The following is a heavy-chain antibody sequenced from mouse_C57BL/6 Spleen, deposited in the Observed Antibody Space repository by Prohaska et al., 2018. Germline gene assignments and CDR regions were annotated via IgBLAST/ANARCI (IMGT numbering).Heavy chain of an antibody. V-gene: IGHV1-12*01. CDR3: ARNEGYDGYFAWFAY. CDR2: IYPGNGDT. D-gene: IGHD2-3*01. CDR1: GYTFTSYN. J-gene: IGHJ3*01. Sequence: QAYLQQSGAELVRPGASVKMSCKASGYTFTSYNMHWVKQTPRQGLEWIGAIYPGNGDTSYNQKFKGKATRTVDKSSSTAYMQLSSLTSEDSAVYFCARNEGYDGYFAWFAYWGQGTLVTVSA.